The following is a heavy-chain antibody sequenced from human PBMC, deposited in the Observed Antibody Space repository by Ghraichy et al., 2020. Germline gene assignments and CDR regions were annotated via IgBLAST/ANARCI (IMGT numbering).Heavy chain of an antibody. V-gene: IGHV4-59*08. Sequence: SQTLSLTCTVSGGSIRSHFWSWIRQPPGKGLEWIGYIYYIGNTNYSPSLGGRASISLDTSKNQFSLSLTSVTAADTAVYYCARRGRGYSLYYYGLDVWGPGTTVTVSS. D-gene: IGHD5-18*01. J-gene: IGHJ6*02. CDR3: ARRGRGYSLYYYGLDV. CDR1: GGSIRSHF. CDR2: IYYIGNT.